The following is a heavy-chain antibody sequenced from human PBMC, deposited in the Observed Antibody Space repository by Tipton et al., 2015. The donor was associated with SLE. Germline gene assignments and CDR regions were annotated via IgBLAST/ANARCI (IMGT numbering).Heavy chain of an antibody. Sequence: GLVKPSETLSLTCIVSGDSISSSSYYWGWIRQPPGKGLEWVGTVYYTGNTFYNPSLKSRVTILVDTSKNQFSLKLSSVTAADTAVYYCATTYPVYRAFDIWGQGTMVTVSS. D-gene: IGHD1-14*01. CDR1: GDSISSSSYY. CDR2: VYYTGNT. J-gene: IGHJ3*02. V-gene: IGHV4-39*07. CDR3: ATTYPVYRAFDI.